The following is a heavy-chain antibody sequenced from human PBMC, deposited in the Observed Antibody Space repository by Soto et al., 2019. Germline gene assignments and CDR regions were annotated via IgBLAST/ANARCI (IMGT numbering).Heavy chain of an antibody. CDR3: SRRAPEGLDP. V-gene: IGHV4-39*01. CDR1: GGSIYSSPYY. CDR2: ISYSGST. J-gene: IGHJ5*02. Sequence: SETLSLTCTVSGGSIYSSPYYWGWIRQSPGRGLEWIASISYSGSTFYNPSLKSRVTIFVHTSKNEFSLKLSSVTAADTALYYCSRRAPEGLDPWRPRPLVAVSA.